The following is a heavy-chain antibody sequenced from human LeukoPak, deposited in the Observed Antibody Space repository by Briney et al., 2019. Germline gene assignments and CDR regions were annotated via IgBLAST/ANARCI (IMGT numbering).Heavy chain of an antibody. CDR3: ARDYIAYDPLDY. V-gene: IGHV3-21*01. J-gene: IGHJ4*02. Sequence: GGSLRLSCAASGFTFSSYDMNWVRQAPGKGLEWVSSISSRSSSIYYADSVKGRFTISRGNAKNSLYLQMNSLRADDTAVYWCARDYIAYDPLDYWGQGTLVTVSS. CDR2: ISSRSSSI. D-gene: IGHD3-3*01. CDR1: GFTFSSYD.